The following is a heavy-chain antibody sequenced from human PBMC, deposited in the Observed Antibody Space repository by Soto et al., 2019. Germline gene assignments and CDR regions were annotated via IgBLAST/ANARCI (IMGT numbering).Heavy chain of an antibody. CDR2: ISCSGGST. CDR3: AKERSAALGYYYYGMDV. CDR1: GFTFSSYA. D-gene: IGHD6-13*01. Sequence: GGSLRLSCAASGFTFSSYAMSWVRQAPGKGLEWVSAISCSGGSTYYADSVKGRFTISRDNSKNTLYLQMNSLRAEDTAVYYCAKERSAALGYYYYGMDVWGQGTTVTVSS. J-gene: IGHJ6*02. V-gene: IGHV3-23*01.